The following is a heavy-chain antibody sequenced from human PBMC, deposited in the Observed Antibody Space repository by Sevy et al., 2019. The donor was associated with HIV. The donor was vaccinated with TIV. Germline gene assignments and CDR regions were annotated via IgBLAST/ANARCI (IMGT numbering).Heavy chain of an antibody. D-gene: IGHD1-26*01. Sequence: SETLSLTCTVSGGSITSLYWNWIRQPPGKGLEWIANIYYNGHTNYNPSLKSRVTLSLDTSKNQLSLRLSSVTAADTAMYYCAGGNAWGRGYSWGQGTLVTVSS. J-gene: IGHJ4*02. V-gene: IGHV4-59*08. CDR2: IYYNGHT. CDR1: GGSITSLY. CDR3: AGGNAWGRGYS.